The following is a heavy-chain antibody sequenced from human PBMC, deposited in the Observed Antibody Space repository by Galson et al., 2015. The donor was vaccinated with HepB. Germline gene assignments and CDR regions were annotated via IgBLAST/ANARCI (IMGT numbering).Heavy chain of an antibody. D-gene: IGHD5-18*01. V-gene: IGHV1-18*01. J-gene: IGHJ4*02. CDR1: GYTFTSYG. Sequence: SVKVSCKASGYTFTSYGISWVRQAPGQGLEWMGWISAGNGNTKYSQKFQGRVTITRDTSASTAYMELSSLSSEDTAVYYCARVDSYGYEGDYWGQGTLVTVSS. CDR3: ARVDSYGYEGDY. CDR2: ISAGNGNT.